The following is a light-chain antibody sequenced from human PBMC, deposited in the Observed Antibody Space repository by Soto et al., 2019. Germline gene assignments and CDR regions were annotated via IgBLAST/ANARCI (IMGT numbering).Light chain of an antibody. CDR3: HHCGTSPPST. CDR2: GAT. CDR1: QTVSSTY. J-gene: IGKJ4*01. V-gene: IGKV3-20*01. Sequence: EIVLTQSPGTLSLSPGDRATLSCRASQTVSSTYLAWFQQKPGQPPRLLIYGATSRDIGIPDRFSGSGSGTDFTLTISRLEPEDFAVYYCHHCGTSPPSTFGGGTKVDIK.